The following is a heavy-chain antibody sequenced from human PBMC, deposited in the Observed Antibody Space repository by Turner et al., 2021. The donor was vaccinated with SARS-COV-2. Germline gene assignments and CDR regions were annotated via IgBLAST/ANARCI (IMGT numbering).Heavy chain of an antibody. V-gene: IGHV4-59*01. Sequence: QVQLQESGPGLLKPSETLSLPCSVSGGSISSYVWGWIRQSPGKGLEWIGYIHYSGTANYSPSLMSRVSISVDTSKNQVSLRMTSVTAADTAVYYCARALSERLYSYDSNYYLRNRFDPWGQGTLVTVS. CDR3: ARALSERLYSYDSNYYLRNRFDP. CDR1: GGSISSYV. J-gene: IGHJ5*02. CDR2: IHYSGTA. D-gene: IGHD3-22*01.